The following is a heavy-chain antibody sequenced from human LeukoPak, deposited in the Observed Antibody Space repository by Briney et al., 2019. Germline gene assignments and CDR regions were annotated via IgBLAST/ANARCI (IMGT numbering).Heavy chain of an antibody. CDR2: IYHSGST. J-gene: IGHJ6*02. D-gene: IGHD6-13*01. Sequence: PSETLSLTCTVSGYSISSGYYWGWIRQPPGKGLEWIGSIYHSGSTYYNPSLKSRVTISVDTSKNQFSLKLSSVTAADTAVYYCARDTYSSSYYYGMDVWGQGTTVTVSS. CDR3: ARDTYSSSYYYGMDV. CDR1: GYSISSGYY. V-gene: IGHV4-38-2*02.